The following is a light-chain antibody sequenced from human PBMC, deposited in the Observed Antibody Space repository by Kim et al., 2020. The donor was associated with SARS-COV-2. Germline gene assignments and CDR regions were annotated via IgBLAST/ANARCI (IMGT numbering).Light chain of an antibody. CDR3: QVWDSSSDHVV. CDR1: SIGSKS. CDR2: YDS. Sequence: APGKTARITWGGNSIGSKSVHWYPQKPGPAPVLVIYYDSDRPSGIPERFSGSNSGNTATLTISRVEAGDEADYYCQVWDSSSDHVVFGGGTQLTVL. V-gene: IGLV3-21*04. J-gene: IGLJ2*01.